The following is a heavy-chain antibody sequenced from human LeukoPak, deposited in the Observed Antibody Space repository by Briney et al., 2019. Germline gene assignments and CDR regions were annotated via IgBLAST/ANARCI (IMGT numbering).Heavy chain of an antibody. CDR3: AKTIPYWYLDL. D-gene: IGHD5-24*01. J-gene: IGHJ2*01. CDR1: GFTFSSSE. Sequence: GRSLRLSCAASGFTFSSSEMTWVRQAPGKGLEWVSAISRSGGSTYADSVKGRFTISRDNSKNTLYLQMNSLRAEDTAIYYCAKTIPYWYLDLWGRGTLVTVSS. V-gene: IGHV3-23*01. CDR2: ISRSGGST.